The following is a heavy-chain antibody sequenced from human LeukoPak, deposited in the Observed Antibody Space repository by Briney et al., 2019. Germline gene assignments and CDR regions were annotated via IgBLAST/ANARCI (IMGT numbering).Heavy chain of an antibody. V-gene: IGHV3-21*01. CDR1: GFTFSSSS. CDR3: ARDIADTGAIDAFDL. CDR2: INSISTYI. Sequence: GGSLRLSCVASGFTFSSSSMNWVRQAPGKGLGWGSSINSISTYIYYADTLRGRFTISRDNADNSLYLQMNSLRAEDTAVYYCARDIADTGAIDAFDLWGQGTMVTVSS. D-gene: IGHD5-18*01. J-gene: IGHJ3*01.